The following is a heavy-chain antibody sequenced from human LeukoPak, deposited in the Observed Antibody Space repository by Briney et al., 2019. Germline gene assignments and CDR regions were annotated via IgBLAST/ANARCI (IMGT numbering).Heavy chain of an antibody. J-gene: IGHJ4*02. CDR3: ARESYYDFWSGREVDY. D-gene: IGHD3-3*01. CDR2: IYTTGGT. Sequence: SQTLSLTCTVSGGSISSGNYFWSWIRQPAGKGLEWIGRIYTTGGTNYNPSLKSRVTISVDTSKNQFSLKVTSVTAADTAVYYCARESYYDFWSGREVDYWGQGTLVTVSP. V-gene: IGHV4-61*02. CDR1: GGSISSGNYF.